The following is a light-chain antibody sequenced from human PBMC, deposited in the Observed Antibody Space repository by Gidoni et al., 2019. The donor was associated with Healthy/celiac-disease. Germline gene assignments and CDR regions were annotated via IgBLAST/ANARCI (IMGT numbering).Light chain of an antibody. CDR1: QDISNY. CDR3: QQLGA. J-gene: IGKJ3*01. CDR2: DAS. V-gene: IGKV1-33*01. Sequence: DIQMTQSPSSLSASVGDRVTITCQASQDISNYLNWYQQKPGKAPKLLIYDASNLETGVPSRFSGSGSGTDFTFTISSLQPEDIATYYCQQLGAFGPXTKVDIK.